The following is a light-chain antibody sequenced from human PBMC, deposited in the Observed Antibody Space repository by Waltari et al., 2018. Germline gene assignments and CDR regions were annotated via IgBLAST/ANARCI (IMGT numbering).Light chain of an antibody. V-gene: IGLV1-44*01. CDR3: AAWDDSLHGHWV. J-gene: IGLJ3*02. CDR1: TSNLGSHG. CDR2: RSD. Sequence: QSVLTQPPSASGTPGQRVTISCSGSTSNLGSHGVNWYQQFPGKAPKLLIYRSDQRPSGVPDRFSGSKSGTSASLAISGLQSEDEADYYCAAWDDSLHGHWVFGGGTKVTVL.